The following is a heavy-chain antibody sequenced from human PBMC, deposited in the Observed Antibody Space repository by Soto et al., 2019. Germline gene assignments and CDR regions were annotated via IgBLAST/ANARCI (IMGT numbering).Heavy chain of an antibody. CDR2: INAGNGNT. CDR1: GYTFTSYA. CDR3: ARDGELLWFGELADYYYGMYV. V-gene: IGHV1-3*01. D-gene: IGHD3-10*01. J-gene: IGHJ6*02. Sequence: ASVKVSCKASGYTFTSYAMHWVRQAPGQRLERMGWINAGNGNTKYSQKFQGRVTITRDTSASTAYMGLSSLRSEDTAVYYCARDGELLWFGELADYYYGMYVWGQGTTVTVSS.